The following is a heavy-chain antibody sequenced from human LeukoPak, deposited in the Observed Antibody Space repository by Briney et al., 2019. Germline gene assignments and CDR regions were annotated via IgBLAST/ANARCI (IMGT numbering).Heavy chain of an antibody. V-gene: IGHV3-11*04. D-gene: IGHD6-13*01. CDR1: GFTFSDYY. CDR2: ISSSSSTI. CDR3: ARRSYSSSWPFDY. J-gene: IGHJ4*02. Sequence: GGSLRLSCAASGFTFSDYYMSWIRQAPGKGLEWVSYISSSSSTIYYADSVKGRFTISRDNAKNSLYLQMNSLRAEDTAVYYCARRSYSSSWPFDYWGQGTLVTVSS.